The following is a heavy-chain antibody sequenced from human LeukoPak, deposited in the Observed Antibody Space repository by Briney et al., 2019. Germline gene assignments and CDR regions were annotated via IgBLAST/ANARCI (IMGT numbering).Heavy chain of an antibody. CDR3: VRGDRYFFDY. V-gene: IGHV3-48*03. CDR2: IGNTGRTI. Sequence: GGSLRLSCAASGFRFSSYEMNWVRQAPGRGLEWVSYIGNTGRTIYYVDSVKGRFTVSRDNAKNSLHLQMNSLRAEDTAIYYCVRGDRYFFDYWGQGTLVTVS. D-gene: IGHD1-14*01. J-gene: IGHJ4*02. CDR1: GFRFSSYE.